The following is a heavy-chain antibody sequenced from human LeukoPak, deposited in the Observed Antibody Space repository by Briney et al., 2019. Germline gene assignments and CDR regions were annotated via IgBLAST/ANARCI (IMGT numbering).Heavy chain of an antibody. J-gene: IGHJ5*02. D-gene: IGHD1-26*01. CDR3: AKQERRSGSYPRWFDP. CDR1: GFTFSGFW. Sequence: PGGSLRLSCAASGFTFSGFWMHWVRQAPGKGLVWVSCISFDGSDATYADSVKGRFTISRDNAKNTLYLQMNSPRAEDTAVYYCAKQERRSGSYPRWFDPWGQGTLVTVSS. V-gene: IGHV3-74*01. CDR2: ISFDGSDA.